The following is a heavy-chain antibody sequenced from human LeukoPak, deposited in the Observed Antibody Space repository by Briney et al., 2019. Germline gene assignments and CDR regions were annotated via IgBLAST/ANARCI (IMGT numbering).Heavy chain of an antibody. CDR2: ISSSSYT. J-gene: IGHJ4*02. CDR1: GFTFSDYY. CDR3: ARGGRLGGQCLVPYFDY. Sequence: GGSLRLSCAASGFTFSDYYMSWVRQAPGKGLEWVSYISSSSYTNYADSVKGRFTISRDNAKTSLYLQMNSLRAEDTAVYYCARGGRLGGQCLVPYFDYWGQGTLVTVSS. D-gene: IGHD6-19*01. V-gene: IGHV3-11*06.